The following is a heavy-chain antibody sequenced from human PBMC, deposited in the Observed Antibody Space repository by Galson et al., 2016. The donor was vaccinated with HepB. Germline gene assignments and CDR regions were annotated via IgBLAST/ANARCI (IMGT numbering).Heavy chain of an antibody. Sequence: SLRLSCAASGFTFSDHYMDWVRQAPGKGLEWVGRTRNKASSYSTEYAASVKGRFTISRDDSKNSLYLQMNSLKTEDTAVYYWARDSGTYEIDYWGQGTLVTVSS. CDR1: GFTFSDHY. J-gene: IGHJ4*02. D-gene: IGHD1-26*01. V-gene: IGHV3-72*01. CDR3: ARDSGTYEIDY. CDR2: TRNKASSYST.